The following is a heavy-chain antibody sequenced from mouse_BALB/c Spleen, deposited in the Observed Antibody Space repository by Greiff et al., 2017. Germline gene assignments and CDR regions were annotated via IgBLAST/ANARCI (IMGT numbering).Heavy chain of an antibody. CDR2: IVPGDGST. Sequence: QVQLQQSGAELVKPGASVKLSCTASGYTFTSYDINWVRQRPEQGLEWIGWIVPGDGSTKYNDKFKGKATLTTDNASSTAYLQLSRLTSEDSAVYFCARWGHYYGCYFDYWGQGTTLTVSS. J-gene: IGHJ2*01. CDR3: ARWGHYYGCYFDY. CDR1: GYTFTSYD. V-gene: IGHV1-85*01. D-gene: IGHD1-2*01.